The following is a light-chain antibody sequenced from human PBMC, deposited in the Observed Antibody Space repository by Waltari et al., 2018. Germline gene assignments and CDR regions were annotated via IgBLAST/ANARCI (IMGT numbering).Light chain of an antibody. Sequence: QSALTQPASVSGSPGQSVTLSCTATSSDVGGYNYVSWYQQHPGKAPTLMIDEVSNRPSGVSNRVSGSKSGNTASLTISGLQAEDEADYYCSSYTSSSLVVFGGGTKLTGL. CDR1: SSDVGGYNY. CDR2: EVS. V-gene: IGLV2-14*01. CDR3: SSYTSSSLVV. J-gene: IGLJ2*01.